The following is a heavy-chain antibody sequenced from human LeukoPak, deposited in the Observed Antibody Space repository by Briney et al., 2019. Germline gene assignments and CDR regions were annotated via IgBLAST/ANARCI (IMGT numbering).Heavy chain of an antibody. Sequence: GGSLRLSCAASGFTFSNYWMHWVRQAPGKGLVWVARINSDGSTTNYADSVKGRFTISRDNAKNTLYLQMNSLRAEDTAVYYCARLTPPFDYWGQGTLVTLSS. J-gene: IGHJ4*02. D-gene: IGHD3-16*01. V-gene: IGHV3-74*01. CDR2: INSDGSTT. CDR3: ARLTPPFDY. CDR1: GFTFSNYW.